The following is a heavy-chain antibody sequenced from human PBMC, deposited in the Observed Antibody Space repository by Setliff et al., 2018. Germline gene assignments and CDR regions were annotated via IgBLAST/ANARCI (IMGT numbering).Heavy chain of an antibody. Sequence: SVKVSCKASGGTFSTYGITWVRQAPGQGLEWVGGIMPIFGTINYAQKSQGRVTITADESTSTVYMELSSLRSDDTALYYCAREEGYYYDSTDYYYYMDVWGKGTTVTVSS. CDR2: IMPIFGTI. V-gene: IGHV1-69*13. D-gene: IGHD3-22*01. J-gene: IGHJ6*03. CDR1: GGTFSTYG. CDR3: AREEGYYYDSTDYYYYMDV.